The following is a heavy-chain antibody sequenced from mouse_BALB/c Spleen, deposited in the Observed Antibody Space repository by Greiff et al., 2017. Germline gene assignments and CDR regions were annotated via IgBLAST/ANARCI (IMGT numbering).Heavy chain of an antibody. CDR1: GYTFTSYW. CDR2: INPSTGYT. V-gene: IGHV1-7*01. Sequence: QVQLQQSGAELAKPGASVKMSCKASGYTFTSYWMHWVKQRPGQGLEWIGYINPSTGYTEYNQKFKDKATLTADKSSSTAYMQLSSLTSEDSAVYYCARIHYYFDYWGQGTTLTVSS. D-gene: IGHD1-2*01. J-gene: IGHJ2*01. CDR3: ARIHYYFDY.